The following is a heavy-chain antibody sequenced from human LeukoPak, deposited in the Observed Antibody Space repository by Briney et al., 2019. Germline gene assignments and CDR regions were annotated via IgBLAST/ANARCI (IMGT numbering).Heavy chain of an antibody. Sequence: PSETLSLTCAVSGYSISSGYYWGWIRQPPGEGLEWIGSIYHSGSTYYNPSLKSRVTISVDTSKNQFSLKLSSVTAADTAVYYCARQNVVVPAAILGFDIWGQGTMVTVSS. CDR1: GYSISSGYY. V-gene: IGHV4-38-2*01. J-gene: IGHJ3*02. CDR3: ARQNVVVPAAILGFDI. CDR2: IYHSGST. D-gene: IGHD2-2*01.